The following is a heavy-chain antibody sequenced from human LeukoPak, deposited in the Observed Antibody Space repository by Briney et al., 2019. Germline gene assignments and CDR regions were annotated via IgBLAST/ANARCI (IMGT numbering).Heavy chain of an antibody. CDR3: ARQKVRGVINNWFDP. Sequence: GASLKISCKGSGYSFTSYWIGWVRQMPGKGLEWMGIIYPGDSDTRYSPSFQGQVTISADKSISTAYLQWSSLKASDTAMYYCARQKVRGVINNWFDPWGQGTLVTVSS. J-gene: IGHJ5*02. V-gene: IGHV5-51*01. D-gene: IGHD3-10*01. CDR2: IYPGDSDT. CDR1: GYSFTSYW.